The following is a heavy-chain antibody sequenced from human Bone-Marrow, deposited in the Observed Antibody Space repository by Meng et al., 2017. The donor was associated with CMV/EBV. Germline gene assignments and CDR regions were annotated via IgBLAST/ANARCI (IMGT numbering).Heavy chain of an antibody. CDR3: ARDSYCSSTSCYDWFDP. CDR2: INPNSGGT. J-gene: IGHJ5*02. Sequence: ASVKVSCKASGYTFTGYYMHWVRQAPGQGLEWMGWINPNSGGTNYAQKFQGRVTMTRDTSISIAYMELSRLRSDDTAVYYCARDSYCSSTSCYDWFDPWGQGTLVTVSS. D-gene: IGHD2-2*01. CDR1: GYTFTGYY. V-gene: IGHV1-2*02.